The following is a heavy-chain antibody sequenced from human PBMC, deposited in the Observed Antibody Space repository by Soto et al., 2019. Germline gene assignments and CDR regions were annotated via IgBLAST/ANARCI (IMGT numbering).Heavy chain of an antibody. V-gene: IGHV1-18*01. Sequence: QVHLVQSGAEVKKPGASVKVSCKGSGYGFTTYGITWVRQAPGQGLEWMAWSSAHNGNTNYAQKLQGRVTVTRDTSTSTAYMELRSLRSDDTALYYCARGRYGDYWGQGALVTVSS. D-gene: IGHD1-1*01. J-gene: IGHJ4*02. CDR2: SSAHNGNT. CDR3: ARGRYGDY. CDR1: GYGFTTYG.